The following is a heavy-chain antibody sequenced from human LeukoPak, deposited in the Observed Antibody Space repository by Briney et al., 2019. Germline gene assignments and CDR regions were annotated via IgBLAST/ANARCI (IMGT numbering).Heavy chain of an antibody. D-gene: IGHD6-13*01. CDR3: ARNGRAADY. CDR2: IKIDGSEK. J-gene: IGHJ4*02. V-gene: IGHV3-7*01. Sequence: GGSLRLSCAASGFTFSSYWMTWVRQAPGRGLEWVANIKIDGSEKNYVDSVKGRFIISRDNAKNSLYLQMNSLRAEDTAVYYCARNGRAADYWGQGTLVTVSS. CDR1: GFTFSSYW.